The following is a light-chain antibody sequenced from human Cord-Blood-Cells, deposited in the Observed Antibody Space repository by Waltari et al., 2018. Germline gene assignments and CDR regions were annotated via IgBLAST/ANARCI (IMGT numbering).Light chain of an antibody. Sequence: EIVMQQSPATLSVSTGERATLSYRASQSVSSNLAWYQQKPGQAPRLLIYGASTRATGIPARFSGSGSGTEFTLTISSLQSEDFAVYYCQQYNNWPPKTFGQGTKLEIK. V-gene: IGKV3-15*01. CDR2: GAS. J-gene: IGKJ2*01. CDR1: QSVSSN. CDR3: QQYNNWPPKT.